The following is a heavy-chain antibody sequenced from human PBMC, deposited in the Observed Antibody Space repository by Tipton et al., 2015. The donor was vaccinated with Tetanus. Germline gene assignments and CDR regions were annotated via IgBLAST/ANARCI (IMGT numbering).Heavy chain of an antibody. CDR1: GYTFTNYH. CDR2: IDPKSGDT. V-gene: IGHV1-2*02. D-gene: IGHD3-16*01. CDR3: GRDAGPAGGGSFDY. J-gene: IGHJ4*02. Sequence: QSGPEVKKPGASVRVSCKPSGYTFTNYHVQWVRQAPGQGLEWMGWIDPKSGDTDFAQRFQGRITMTRDSSISTVDMELSRLRSDDTAVYYWGRDAGPAGGGSFDYWGQGTLVTVAS.